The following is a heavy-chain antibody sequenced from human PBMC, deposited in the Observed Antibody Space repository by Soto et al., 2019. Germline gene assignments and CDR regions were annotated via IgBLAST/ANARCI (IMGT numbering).Heavy chain of an antibody. V-gene: IGHV4-59*01. J-gene: IGHJ5*02. CDR1: GGSISSYY. CDR3: ARFLGYCSSTSCYSSKWFDP. Sequence: SETLSLTCTVSGGSISSYYWSWIRQPPGKGLEWIGYIYYSGSTNYNPSLKSRVTISVDTSKNQFSLKLSSVTAADTAVYYCARFLGYCSSTSCYSSKWFDPWGQGTLVTVSP. CDR2: IYYSGST. D-gene: IGHD2-2*01.